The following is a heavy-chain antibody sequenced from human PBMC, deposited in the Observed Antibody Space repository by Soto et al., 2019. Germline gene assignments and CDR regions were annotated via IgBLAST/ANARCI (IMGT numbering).Heavy chain of an antibody. CDR3: QMGAAPPVAGYYYYGMDV. Sequence: EVQLVESGGGLVQPGGSLRLSCAASGFTFSSYWMSWVRQAPGKGLEWVANIKQDGSEKYYVDSVKGRFTISRDNAKNSLYLQMNSLRAEDSAVYYCQMGAAPPVAGYYYYGMDVWGQGTTVTVSS. J-gene: IGHJ6*02. D-gene: IGHD6-6*01. V-gene: IGHV3-7*03. CDR2: IKQDGSEK. CDR1: GFTFSSYW.